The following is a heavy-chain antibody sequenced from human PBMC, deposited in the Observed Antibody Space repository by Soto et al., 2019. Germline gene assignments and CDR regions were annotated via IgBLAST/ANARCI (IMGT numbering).Heavy chain of an antibody. J-gene: IGHJ6*03. V-gene: IGHV4-34*01. CDR1: GGYFSGYY. D-gene: IGHD4-17*01. CDR3: ARARVKAVTHYYYYYYMDV. Sequence: SETLSLTCAAYGGYFSGYYWSWIRQPPGKGLEWIGEINHSGSTNYNPSLKSRVTISVDTSKNQFSLKLSSVTAADTAVYYCARARVKAVTHYYYYYYMDVWGKGTTVTVSS. CDR2: INHSGST.